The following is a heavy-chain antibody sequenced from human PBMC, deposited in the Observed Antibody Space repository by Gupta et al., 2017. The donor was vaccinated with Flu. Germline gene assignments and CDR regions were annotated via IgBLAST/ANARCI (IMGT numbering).Heavy chain of an antibody. V-gene: IGHV3-23*01. Sequence: FSSYAMSWVRQAPGKGLEWVSGISGSGGSTYYADSVRGRFTISRDNSKNTLYLQMNSLRAEDTAVYYCAKAEGYYPSYFDSWGQGTLVTVSS. D-gene: IGHD3-22*01. CDR1: FSSYA. J-gene: IGHJ4*02. CDR2: ISGSGGST. CDR3: AKAEGYYPSYFDS.